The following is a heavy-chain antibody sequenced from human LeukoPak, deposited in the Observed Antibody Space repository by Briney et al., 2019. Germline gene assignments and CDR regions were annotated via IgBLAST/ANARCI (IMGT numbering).Heavy chain of an antibody. D-gene: IGHD4-23*01. CDR3: ARDPTTVVTLPYYFDD. CDR2: INHSGNT. V-gene: IGHV4-34*01. J-gene: IGHJ4*02. CDR1: GGSFIGSH. Sequence: SETLSLTCAVSGGSFIGSHWNWIRQPPGKGLEWIGEINHSGNTNYNPSLKSRVTISVDTSKNQFSLKLRSVTAADTAVYYWARDPTTVVTLPYYFDDWGQGTLVTVSS.